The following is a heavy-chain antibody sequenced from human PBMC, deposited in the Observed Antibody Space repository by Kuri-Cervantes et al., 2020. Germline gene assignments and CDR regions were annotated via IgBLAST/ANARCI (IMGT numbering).Heavy chain of an antibody. CDR2: ISSSSGYI. J-gene: IGHJ3*02. CDR1: GFTFRNYA. CDR3: ARGAFWLGASYYDAFDI. V-gene: IGHV3-21*01. Sequence: GESLKISCVASGFTFRNYAMIWVRQAPGKGLEWVSCISSSSGYIYYADSVKGRFTISRDNAKNSLYLQMNSLRAEDTAVYYCARGAFWLGASYYDAFDIWGQGTMVTVSS. D-gene: IGHD1-26*01.